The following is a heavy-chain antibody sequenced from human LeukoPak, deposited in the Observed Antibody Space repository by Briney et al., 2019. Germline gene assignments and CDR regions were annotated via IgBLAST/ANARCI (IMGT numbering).Heavy chain of an antibody. CDR1: GFTFDDYA. V-gene: IGHV3-9*01. Sequence: SLRLSCAATGFTFDDYAMHWVRQASGKGLEWVSGISWNSGSIGYADSVKGRFTISRDNAKNSLYLQMNSLRAEDTAVYYCAKSGIGTAPPGRGLDYWGQGTLVTVSS. CDR2: ISWNSGSI. D-gene: IGHD5-18*01. J-gene: IGHJ4*02. CDR3: AKSGIGTAPPGRGLDY.